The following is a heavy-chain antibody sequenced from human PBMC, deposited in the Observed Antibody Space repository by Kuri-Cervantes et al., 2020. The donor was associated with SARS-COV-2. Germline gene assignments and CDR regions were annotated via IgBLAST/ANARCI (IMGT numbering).Heavy chain of an antibody. CDR1: GGSISSYY. CDR3: SRPYYGMDV. Sequence: SETLSLTCTVSGGSISSYYWSWIRQPPGKGLEWIGDMYYRGSTNYNPSLKSRVTISVDTSKNQFSLKLSSVTAADTAVYYCSRPYYGMDVWGQGTTVTVSS. J-gene: IGHJ6*02. V-gene: IGHV4-59*12. CDR2: MYYRGST.